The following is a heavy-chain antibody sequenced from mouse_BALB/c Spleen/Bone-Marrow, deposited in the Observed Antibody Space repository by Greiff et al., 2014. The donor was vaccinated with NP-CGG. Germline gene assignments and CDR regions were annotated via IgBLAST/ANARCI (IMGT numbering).Heavy chain of an antibody. CDR3: ARFYYGNPTGYFDY. CDR2: ILPGSGST. D-gene: IGHD2-1*01. V-gene: IGHV1-9*01. J-gene: IGHJ2*01. Sequence: GAELMKPGASMKISCKATGYTFSSYWIEWVKQRPGHGLEWIGEILPGSGSTNYNEQFKGKATFTADASSSTAYMELSSLTSEDSAVYYCARFYYGNPTGYFDYWGQGTTLTVSS. CDR1: GYTFSSYW.